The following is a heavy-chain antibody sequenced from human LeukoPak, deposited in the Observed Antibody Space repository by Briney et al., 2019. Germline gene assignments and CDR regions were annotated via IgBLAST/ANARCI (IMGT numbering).Heavy chain of an antibody. Sequence: SQTLSLTCAISGDSVSSNSAAWNWIRQSPSRGLEWLGRTYYRSKWYNDYAVSVKSRITINPGTSKNQFSLQLNSVTPEDTAVYYCARDIYSSGWYSVNWFDPWGQGTLVTVSS. J-gene: IGHJ5*02. CDR2: TYYRSKWYN. D-gene: IGHD6-19*01. CDR3: ARDIYSSGWYSVNWFDP. CDR1: GDSVSSNSAA. V-gene: IGHV6-1*01.